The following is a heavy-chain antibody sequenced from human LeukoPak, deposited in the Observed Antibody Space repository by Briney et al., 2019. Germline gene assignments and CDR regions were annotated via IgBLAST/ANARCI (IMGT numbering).Heavy chain of an antibody. V-gene: IGHV3-33*08. CDR3: ARDPAGKYSSSWFDY. CDR2: IWYDGSNK. CDR1: GFTFSSSW. D-gene: IGHD6-13*01. Sequence: GGSLRLSCAASGFTFSSSWMHWVRRAPGKGLEWVADIWYDGSNKYYPDSVKGRFTISRDNSKNTLYLQMNSLRVEDTAVYYCARDPAGKYSSSWFDYWGQGTLVTVSS. J-gene: IGHJ4*02.